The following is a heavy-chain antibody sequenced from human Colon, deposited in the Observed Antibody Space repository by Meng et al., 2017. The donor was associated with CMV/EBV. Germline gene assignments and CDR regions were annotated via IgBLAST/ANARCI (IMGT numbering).Heavy chain of an antibody. CDR2: IGRVDDPYI. CDR3: ARDCSVTSCYNPINSYYYFYGMDV. J-gene: IGHJ6*02. Sequence: GGSLRLSCAASGFTFSNYDMHWVRQSKGKGLEWVSAIGRVDDPYIYYRDSVKGRFIISRENAKNSLYLQMDSLRVGDTAVYYCARDCSVTSCYNPINSYYYFYGMDVWGQGAAVTVSS. V-gene: IGHV3-13*05. D-gene: IGHD2-2*02. CDR1: GFTFSNYD.